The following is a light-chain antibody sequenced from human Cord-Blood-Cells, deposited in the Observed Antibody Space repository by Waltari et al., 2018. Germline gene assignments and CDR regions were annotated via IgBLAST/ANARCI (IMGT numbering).Light chain of an antibody. J-gene: IGLJ2*01. V-gene: IGLV2-8*01. CDR3: SSYAGSNNLV. Sequence: QSALPQPPSASGSPGQSVTISCTGTSSDVRGSNYVSWYQQHPGKAPNLMIYEVSKRPSGVPDRFSGSKSGNTASLTVSGLQAEDEADYYCSSYAGSNNLVFGGGTKLTVL. CDR2: EVS. CDR1: SSDVRGSNY.